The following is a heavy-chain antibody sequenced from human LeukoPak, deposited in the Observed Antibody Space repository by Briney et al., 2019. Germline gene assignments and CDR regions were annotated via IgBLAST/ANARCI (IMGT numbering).Heavy chain of an antibody. J-gene: IGHJ5*02. CDR3: AAGGGNTFNP. V-gene: IGHV3-23*01. Sequence: GGSLRLSCAASGSTFSSQALSWVGQAPGKGLEWVSSFTGSDGNIHYADSVKGRFTLSRDSSKETMYLQMISLRADDTATYYCAAGGGNTFNPWGQGILVTVSS. CDR2: FTGSDGNI. CDR1: GSTFSSQA. D-gene: IGHD1/OR15-1a*01.